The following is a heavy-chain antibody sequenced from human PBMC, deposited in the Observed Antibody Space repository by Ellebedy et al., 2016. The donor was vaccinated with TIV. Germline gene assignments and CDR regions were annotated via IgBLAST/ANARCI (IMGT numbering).Heavy chain of an antibody. CDR1: GFTFSSYS. CDR3: AKASGGYDFWSGYRPSYCYFDL. D-gene: IGHD3-3*01. CDR2: ISGSGGST. J-gene: IGHJ2*01. V-gene: IGHV3-23*01. Sequence: GESLKISCAASGFTFSSYSMNWVRQAPGKGLEWVSAISGSGGSTYYADSVKGRFTISRDNSNNTLYLQMNSLRAEDTAVYYCAKASGGYDFWSGYRPSYCYFDLWGRGTLVTVSS.